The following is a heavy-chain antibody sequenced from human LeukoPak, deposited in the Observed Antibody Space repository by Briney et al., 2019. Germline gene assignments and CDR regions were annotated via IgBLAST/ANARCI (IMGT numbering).Heavy chain of an antibody. D-gene: IGHD3-3*01. CDR2: INPNSGNT. CDR1: GYTFTGYY. CDR3: ARGRTYYDFWSGYFWSFDI. Sequence: ASVKVSCKASGYTFTGYYMHWVRQAPGQGLEWMGWINPNSGNTGYAQKFQGRVTITRNTSISTAYMELSSLRSEDTAVYYCARGRTYYDFWSGYFWSFDIWGQGTMVTVSS. V-gene: IGHV1-8*03. J-gene: IGHJ3*02.